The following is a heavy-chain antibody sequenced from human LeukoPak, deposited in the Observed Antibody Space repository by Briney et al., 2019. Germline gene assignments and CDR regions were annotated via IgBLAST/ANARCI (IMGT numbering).Heavy chain of an antibody. D-gene: IGHD5-12*01. Sequence: GGSLRLSCAASGFTFSSYGMHWVRQAPGKGLEWVAVISYDGSNKYYADSVKGRFTISRDNSKNTLYLQMNSLRAEDTAVYYCAKDRLVATSFFYYGMDVWGHGTTVTVSS. CDR3: AKDRLVATSFFYYGMDV. V-gene: IGHV3-30*18. CDR1: GFTFSSYG. J-gene: IGHJ6*02. CDR2: ISYDGSNK.